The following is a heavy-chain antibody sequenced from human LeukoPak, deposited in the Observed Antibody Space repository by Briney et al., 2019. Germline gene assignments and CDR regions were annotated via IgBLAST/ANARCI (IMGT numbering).Heavy chain of an antibody. CDR3: TRGGPGVTFDY. J-gene: IGHJ4*02. Sequence: GGSLRLSCAASGFTFGSYWMHWVRQAPGKGLVWVAHIHSDGIGLSYADSVKGRFVISRDHAKNTLTLQMNSLRVEDSAVYFCTRGGPGVTFDYWGQGTLVTVSS. CDR2: IHSDGIGL. V-gene: IGHV3-74*01. D-gene: IGHD3-3*01. CDR1: GFTFGSYW.